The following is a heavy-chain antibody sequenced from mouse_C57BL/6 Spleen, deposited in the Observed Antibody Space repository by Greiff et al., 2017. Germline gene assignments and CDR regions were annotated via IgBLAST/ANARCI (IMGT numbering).Heavy chain of an antibody. Sequence: VQLQQSGAELVRPGASVTLSCKASGYTFTDYEMHWVKQTPVHGLEWIGAIDPETGGTAYNQKFKGKAILTADKSSSTAYMELRSLTSEDSAVYYCTRRNYGTSYWYVDVRGTGATVTVSS. CDR3: TRRNYGTSYWYVDV. CDR2: IDPETGGT. CDR1: GYTFTDYE. V-gene: IGHV1-15*01. J-gene: IGHJ1*03. D-gene: IGHD1-1*01.